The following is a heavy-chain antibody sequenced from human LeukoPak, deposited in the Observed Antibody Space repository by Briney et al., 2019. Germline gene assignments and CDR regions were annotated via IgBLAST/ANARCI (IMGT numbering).Heavy chain of an antibody. D-gene: IGHD4/OR15-4a*01. CDR3: ARRAGAYSHPYDY. CDR2: ISVSGNT. J-gene: IGHJ4*02. Sequence: PGGSLRLSCAASGFTLSSYAMSWVRQAPGKGLEWVSAISVSGNTYHADSVKGRFTISRDSSMNTLYLQMNRLRAEDAAVYYCARRAGAYSHPYDYWGQGTLVTVSS. CDR1: GFTLSSYA. V-gene: IGHV3-23*01.